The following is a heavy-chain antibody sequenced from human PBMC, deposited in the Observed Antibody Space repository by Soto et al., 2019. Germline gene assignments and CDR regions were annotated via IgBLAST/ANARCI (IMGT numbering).Heavy chain of an antibody. Sequence: GGSLRLSCAASGFTFSGYWMHWVRQAPGKGLVWVSRMNSAGSTTNYADSVKGRFTISRDNANNTLFLQMSSLRAEDTAVYYCARGSATRGNYYSGLDVWGQGTKVSVSS. V-gene: IGHV3-74*01. J-gene: IGHJ6*02. D-gene: IGHD3-3*01. CDR2: MNSAGSTT. CDR3: ARGSATRGNYYSGLDV. CDR1: GFTFSGYW.